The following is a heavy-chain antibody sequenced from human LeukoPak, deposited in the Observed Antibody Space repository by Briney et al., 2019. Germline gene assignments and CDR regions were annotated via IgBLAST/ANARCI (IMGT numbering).Heavy chain of an antibody. V-gene: IGHV3-30*04. D-gene: IGHD3-22*01. CDR1: GFTFSNYE. Sequence: GGSLRLSCAASGFTFSNYEMHWVRQAPGKGLEWVAVISYDGSNKYYADSVKGRFTISRDNSKNTLYLQMNSLRAEDTAVYYCARTMIVVVKIFDYWGQGTLVTVSS. CDR3: ARTMIVVVKIFDY. J-gene: IGHJ4*02. CDR2: ISYDGSNK.